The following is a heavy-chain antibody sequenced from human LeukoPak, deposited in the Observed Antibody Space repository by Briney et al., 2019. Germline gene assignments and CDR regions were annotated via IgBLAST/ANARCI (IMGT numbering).Heavy chain of an antibody. J-gene: IGHJ3*02. Sequence: PGGSLRLSCAASGFTFSSYGMHWVRQAPGKGREWVAVISYDGSNKYYADSVKGRFTISRDNSKNTLYLQNSLRAGDTAVYYCAKDWLGFSGAFDIWGQGTMVTVSS. CDR2: ISYDGSNK. D-gene: IGHD3-10*01. CDR1: GFTFSSYG. V-gene: IGHV3-30*18. CDR3: AKDWLGFSGAFDI.